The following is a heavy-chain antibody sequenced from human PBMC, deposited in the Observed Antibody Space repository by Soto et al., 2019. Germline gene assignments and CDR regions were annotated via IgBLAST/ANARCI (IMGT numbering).Heavy chain of an antibody. V-gene: IGHV4-31*03. CDR2: IYYSGIT. CDR1: GGSISSGAYY. Sequence: PSETLSLTCTVSGGSISSGAYYWSWIRQRPGKGLEWIGYIYYSGITYYNPSLRSRVTISADTSQKQFSLRLSSVTAADTAVYYCTRERVPSQGDCSGGRSLFIDSWGQGTLVTVSS. CDR3: TRERVPSQGDCSGGRSLFIDS. D-gene: IGHD2-15*01. J-gene: IGHJ4*02.